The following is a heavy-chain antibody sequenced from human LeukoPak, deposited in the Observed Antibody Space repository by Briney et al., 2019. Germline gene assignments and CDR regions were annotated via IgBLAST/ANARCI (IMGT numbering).Heavy chain of an antibody. D-gene: IGHD6-13*01. J-gene: IGHJ5*02. CDR1: GGSISSYY. CDR3: ARAGYSHTCFDP. V-gene: IGHV4-59*01. CDR2: IHSSGST. Sequence: SETPSLTCTVSGGSISSYYWDWIRQPPGKGLEWIGYIHSSGSTSYNPSLKSRVTISVDTSKNQFSLKLSSVTAADTAVYYCARAGYSHTCFDPWGQGTLVTVSS.